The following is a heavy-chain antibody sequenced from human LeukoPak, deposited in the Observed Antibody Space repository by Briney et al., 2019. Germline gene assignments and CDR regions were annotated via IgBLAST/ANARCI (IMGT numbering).Heavy chain of an antibody. D-gene: IGHD1-26*01. CDR1: GFTFGTYD. Sequence: GGSLRLSCAASGFTFGTYDMYWIRQAPGKGLECVSSISRGGAYTYYADSVKGRFTISRDNSKNTLYLQMNSLRAEDTAVYYCAKVASGSYLDAFDIWGQGTMVTVSS. J-gene: IGHJ3*02. CDR3: AKVASGSYLDAFDI. V-gene: IGHV3-23*01. CDR2: ISRGGAYT.